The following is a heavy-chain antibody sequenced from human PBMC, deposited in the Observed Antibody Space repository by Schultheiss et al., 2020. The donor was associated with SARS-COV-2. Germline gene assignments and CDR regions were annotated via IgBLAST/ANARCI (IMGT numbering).Heavy chain of an antibody. J-gene: IGHJ4*02. V-gene: IGHV1-69*04. Sequence: SVKVSCKASGGTFSSYAISWVRQAPGQGLEWMGRIIPILGIANYAQKFQGRVTITADESTSTAYMELSSLRSEDTAVYYCARGKNWTPYYFDYWGQGTLVTVSS. CDR2: IIPILGIA. D-gene: IGHD1-1*01. CDR3: ARGKNWTPYYFDY. CDR1: GGTFSSYA.